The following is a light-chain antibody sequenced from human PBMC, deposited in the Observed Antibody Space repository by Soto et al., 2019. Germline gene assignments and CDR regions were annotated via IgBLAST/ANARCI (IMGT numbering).Light chain of an antibody. J-gene: IGLJ3*02. Sequence: QSVLTQPPSASGSPGQSVTISCTGTSSDVGGYNYVSWYQPHPGKAPKLMIYEVTKRPSGVPDRFSGSKSGNTASLTVSGLLAEDEADYYCSSHAGIINVVFGGGTKLTVL. CDR1: SSDVGGYNY. V-gene: IGLV2-8*01. CDR2: EVT. CDR3: SSHAGIINVV.